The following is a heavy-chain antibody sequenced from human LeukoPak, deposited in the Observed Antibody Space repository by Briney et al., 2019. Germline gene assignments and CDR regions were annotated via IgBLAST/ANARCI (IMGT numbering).Heavy chain of an antibody. CDR3: ARDPGYCSGGSCGNFDY. D-gene: IGHD2-15*01. CDR2: MYYSGST. V-gene: IGHV4-61*01. CDR1: GGSVSSASNY. Sequence: SETLSLTCTVSGGSVSSASNYWSWIRQPPGKGLEWNGYMYYSGSTSYNPSLKSRVTISADTSKNQFSLKLSSVTAADTAVYYCARDPGYCSGGSCGNFDYWGQGTLVTVSS. J-gene: IGHJ4*02.